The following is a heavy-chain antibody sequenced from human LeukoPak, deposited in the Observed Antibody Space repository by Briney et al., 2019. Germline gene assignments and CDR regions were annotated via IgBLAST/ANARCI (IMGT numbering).Heavy chain of an antibody. V-gene: IGHV3-7*03. CDR3: VRDRNERSYVSSGYHYASGDAFDI. CDR2: IKLDGSEK. CDR1: GFSLSSYW. J-gene: IGHJ3*02. Sequence: PGGSLRLSCAASGFSLSSYWMAWVRQAPGKGLEWVANIKLDGSEKYYVDSVKGRFTISRDNAKKYLYLQMNSLRVEDTAIYYCVRDRNERSYVSSGYHYASGDAFDIWGKGTMVSVSS. D-gene: IGHD3-22*01.